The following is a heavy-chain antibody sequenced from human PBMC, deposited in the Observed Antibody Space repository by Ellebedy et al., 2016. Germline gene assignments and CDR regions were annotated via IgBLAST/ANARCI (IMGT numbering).Heavy chain of an antibody. J-gene: IGHJ4*02. Sequence: GGSLRLXXAASGFTFSSYWMSWVRQAPGKGLEWVANIKQDGSEKYYVDSVKGRFTISRDNAKNSLYLQMNSLRAEDTAVYYCASRRGVAAAYIYWGQGTLVTVSS. D-gene: IGHD2-2*01. CDR2: IKQDGSEK. CDR1: GFTFSSYW. CDR3: ASRRGVAAAYIY. V-gene: IGHV3-7*01.